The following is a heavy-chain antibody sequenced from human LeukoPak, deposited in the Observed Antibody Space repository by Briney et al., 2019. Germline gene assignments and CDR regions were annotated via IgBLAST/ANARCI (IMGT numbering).Heavy chain of an antibody. D-gene: IGHD3-22*01. CDR1: GGTFSSHA. CDR2: IIPIFGTA. Sequence: SVKVSCKASGGTFSSHAISWVRQAPGQGLEWMGGIIPIFGTAKYAQKFQGRVTITADESTSTAYMELSSLRSEDTAVYYCARDGVKYDSSGYPKAWFDPWGQGTLVTVSS. J-gene: IGHJ5*02. CDR3: ARDGVKYDSSGYPKAWFDP. V-gene: IGHV1-69*13.